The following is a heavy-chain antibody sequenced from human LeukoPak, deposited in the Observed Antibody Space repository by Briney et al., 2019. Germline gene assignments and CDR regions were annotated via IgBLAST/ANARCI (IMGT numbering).Heavy chain of an antibody. D-gene: IGHD2-2*01. CDR3: ARARLQLLTYFDY. CDR2: IYYSGST. Sequence: SETLSLTCTVSGGSISSNYWSWIRQPPGKGLEWIGYIYYSGSTNYNPSLKSRVTISVDTSKNQFSLKLSSVTAADTAVYYCARARLQLLTYFDYWGQGTLVTVSS. CDR1: GGSISSNY. J-gene: IGHJ4*02. V-gene: IGHV4-59*01.